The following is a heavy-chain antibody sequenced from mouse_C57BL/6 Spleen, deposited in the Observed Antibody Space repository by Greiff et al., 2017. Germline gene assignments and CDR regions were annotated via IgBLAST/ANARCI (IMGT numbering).Heavy chain of an antibody. CDR1: GYTFTDYE. CDR3: TRFPAR. Sequence: QVQLQQSGAELVRPGASVTLSCKASGYTFTDYEMHWVKQTPVHGLEWIGTIDPETGGTAYNQKFKGKAILTADKSSSTAYMEPRSLTSEDSAVYYCTRFPARWGQGTLVTVSA. V-gene: IGHV1-15*01. J-gene: IGHJ3*02. D-gene: IGHD3-1*01. CDR2: IDPETGGT.